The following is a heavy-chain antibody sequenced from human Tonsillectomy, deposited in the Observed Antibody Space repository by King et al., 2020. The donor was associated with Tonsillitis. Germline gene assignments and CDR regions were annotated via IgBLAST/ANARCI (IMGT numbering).Heavy chain of an antibody. V-gene: IGHV1-18*01. D-gene: IGHD5-24*01. J-gene: IGHJ5*02. CDR2: ISGYNGKT. CDR3: ARDPGMPTNNWFDP. Sequence: VQLVESGAEVKKPGASVKVSCKASGYSFSSYAISWVRQAPGQGLEWMGWISGYNGKTNYAQKVQGRVTMTTDTSTSTAYMELRSLRSDDTAVYYCARDPGMPTNNWFDPWGQGTLVTVSS. CDR1: GYSFSSYA.